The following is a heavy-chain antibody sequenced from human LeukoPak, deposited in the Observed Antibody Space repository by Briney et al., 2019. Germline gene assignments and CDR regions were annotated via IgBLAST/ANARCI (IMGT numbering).Heavy chain of an antibody. J-gene: IGHJ4*02. CDR1: GGSISSGDYY. CDR2: IYYSGST. CDR3: ARVGGEDSYGYSPPFDY. D-gene: IGHD5-18*01. V-gene: IGHV4-30-4*01. Sequence: PSQTLSLTCTVSGGSISSGDYYWSWIRQPPGKGLEWIGYIYYSGSTYYNPSLKSRVTISVDTSKNQFSLKLSSVTAADTAVYYCARVGGEDSYGYSPPFDYWGQGTLVTVSS.